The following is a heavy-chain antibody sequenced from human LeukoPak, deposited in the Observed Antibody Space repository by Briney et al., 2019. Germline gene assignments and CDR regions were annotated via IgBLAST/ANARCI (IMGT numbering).Heavy chain of an antibody. Sequence: PGGSLRLSCATSEFKFSSYEMQWVRQTAGGGLEYVSGISGNGLSSYYAISVKGRFIISRDNSKNTLYLQMGSLKTEDMAVYYCARSTEGTAHFDYWGQGTLVIVSS. CDR2: ISGNGLSS. CDR1: EFKFSSYE. CDR3: ARSTEGTAHFDY. V-gene: IGHV3-64*01. J-gene: IGHJ4*02. D-gene: IGHD1-7*01.